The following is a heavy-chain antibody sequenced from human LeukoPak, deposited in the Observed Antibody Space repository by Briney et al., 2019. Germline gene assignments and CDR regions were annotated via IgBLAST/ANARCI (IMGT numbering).Heavy chain of an antibody. CDR3: ARALAYCGGDCYLTH. D-gene: IGHD2-21*02. CDR1: GFTFSSYG. CDR2: IWYDGSNK. Sequence: GRSLRLSCAASGFTFSSYGMHWVRQAPGKGLEWVAVIWYDGSNKYYVDSVKGRFTISRDNSKNTLYLQMNSLRAEDTAVYYCARALAYCGGDCYLTHWGQGTLVTVSS. J-gene: IGHJ4*02. V-gene: IGHV3-33*01.